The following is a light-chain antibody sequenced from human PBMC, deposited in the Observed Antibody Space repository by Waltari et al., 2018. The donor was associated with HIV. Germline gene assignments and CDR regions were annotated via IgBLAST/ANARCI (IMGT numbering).Light chain of an antibody. Sequence: YALIQPLSVSDDLGQSPRINCGGDNIGRKNVHWYPQKPGQAPVLVIYRSRNRPSGITDRISASKAGSMVTLIISRVQIEDEADYFCQVWDSRTVVFGGGTTLTVL. J-gene: IGLJ2*01. CDR1: NIGRKN. CDR3: QVWDSRTVV. V-gene: IGLV3-9*01. CDR2: RSR.